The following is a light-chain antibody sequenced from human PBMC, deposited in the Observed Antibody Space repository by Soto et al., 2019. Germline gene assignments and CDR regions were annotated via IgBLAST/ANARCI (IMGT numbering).Light chain of an antibody. J-gene: IGLJ3*02. CDR1: SGHSSYA. CDR2: LNSDGSH. Sequence: QPVLTQSPSASASLGASVKLTCTLSSGHSSYAIAWHQQQPEKGPRYLMNLNSDGSHTKGDGIPDRFSGSSSGAERYLTISGLQSEDEADYYCQTWATGIRVFGGGTKLTVL. CDR3: QTWATGIRV. V-gene: IGLV4-69*01.